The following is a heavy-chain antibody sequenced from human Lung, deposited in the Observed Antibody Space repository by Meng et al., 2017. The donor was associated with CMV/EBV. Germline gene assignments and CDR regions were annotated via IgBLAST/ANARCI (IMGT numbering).Heavy chain of an antibody. V-gene: IGHV1-2*02. Sequence: ASVXVSWKTSGYTFAGHYLHWLRQAPGQGLEWMAWIHYDTGETNYAQNFHGRVTVTRDTSITTVYMELRSLRPDDTAMYYCARDDNWGPDYWGQGTLVTVSS. CDR1: GYTFAGHY. CDR3: ARDDNWGPDY. J-gene: IGHJ4*02. D-gene: IGHD7-27*01. CDR2: IHYDTGET.